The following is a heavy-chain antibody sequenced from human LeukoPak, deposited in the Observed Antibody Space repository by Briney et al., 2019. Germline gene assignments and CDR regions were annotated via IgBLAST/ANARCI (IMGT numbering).Heavy chain of an antibody. Sequence: PSETLSLTCTVSGGSISSSSYFWAWIRQPPGKGLEWIGSISYSGSTYYNPSLKSRATISVDTSKNQFSLNLSSVTAADTAVYYCARRTTVVTPPDYRGQGTLVTVSS. J-gene: IGHJ4*02. D-gene: IGHD4-23*01. CDR1: GGSISSSSYF. CDR2: ISYSGST. CDR3: ARRTTVVTPPDY. V-gene: IGHV4-39*01.